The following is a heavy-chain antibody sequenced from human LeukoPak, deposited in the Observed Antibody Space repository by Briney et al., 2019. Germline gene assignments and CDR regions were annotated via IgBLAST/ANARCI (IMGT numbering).Heavy chain of an antibody. V-gene: IGHV4-4*02. CDR3: AREAPYSSGHLYYYYYYMDV. Sequence: SETLSLTCAVSGGSISSNKWWSWVRQPPGKGLEWIGEIYHSGSTNYNPSLKSRATISVDTSKNQFSLKLSSVTAADTAVYYCAREAPYSSGHLYYYYYYMDVWGKGTTVTISS. CDR2: IYHSGST. CDR1: GGSISSNKW. J-gene: IGHJ6*03. D-gene: IGHD6-25*01.